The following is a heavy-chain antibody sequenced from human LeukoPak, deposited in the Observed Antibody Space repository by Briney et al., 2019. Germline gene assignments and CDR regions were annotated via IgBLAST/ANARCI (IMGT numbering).Heavy chain of an antibody. D-gene: IGHD2-15*01. CDR1: GYTFTSYA. J-gene: IGHJ4*02. Sequence: GASVEVSCKASGYTFTSYAMHWVRQAPGQRLEWMGWINAGNGNTKYSQKFQGRVTITRDTSASTAYMELSSLRSEDTAVYYCAREGVVAAFDYWGQGTLVTVSS. CDR2: INAGNGNT. CDR3: AREGVVAAFDY. V-gene: IGHV1-3*01.